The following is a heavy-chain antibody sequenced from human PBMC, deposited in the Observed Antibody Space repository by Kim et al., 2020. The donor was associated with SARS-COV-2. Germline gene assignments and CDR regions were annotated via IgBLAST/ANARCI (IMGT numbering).Heavy chain of an antibody. V-gene: IGHV4-34*01. CDR2: INHAGNT. CDR1: GASFSDHY. Sequence: SETLSLTCAVSGASFSDHYWSWIRQHAGRGLEWIGDINHAGNTNYNPSLENRVTISVATSKSEFSLRLNSVTAADTALYFCARVKFGTEGRPFDLWGPGT. J-gene: IGHJ4*03. D-gene: IGHD1-1*01. CDR3: ARVKFGTEGRPFDL.